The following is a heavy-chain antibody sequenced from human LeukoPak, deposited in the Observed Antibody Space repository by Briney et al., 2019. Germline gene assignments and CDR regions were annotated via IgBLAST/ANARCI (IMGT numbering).Heavy chain of an antibody. D-gene: IGHD2-15*01. CDR3: ARRGILYCSGGSCYRYYYMDV. V-gene: IGHV4-61*02. J-gene: IGHJ6*03. CDR1: GGSISSGGYY. CDR2: IYTSGST. Sequence: SSETLSLTCTVSGGSISSGGYYWSWIRQPPGKGLEWIGRIYTSGSTNYNPSLKSRVSMSVDTSKNQFSLKLSSVTAADTAVYYCARRGILYCSGGSCYRYYYMDVWGKGTTVTVSS.